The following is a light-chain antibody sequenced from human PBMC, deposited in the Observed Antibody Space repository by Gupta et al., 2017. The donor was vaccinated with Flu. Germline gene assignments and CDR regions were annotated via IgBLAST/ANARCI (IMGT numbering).Light chain of an antibody. V-gene: IGKV1-33*01. CDR1: HDIRRF. Sequence: DIQMTQSPSSLSASVGDRVTITCQASHDIRRFLNWYQQKPGKAPKLLIFDASNLDTGVPSRFSGSGFGTTFTFTISILHPEDFATYYFQQHDDLPRTFGAGTKVEI. CDR3: QQHDDLPRT. CDR2: DAS. J-gene: IGKJ4*01.